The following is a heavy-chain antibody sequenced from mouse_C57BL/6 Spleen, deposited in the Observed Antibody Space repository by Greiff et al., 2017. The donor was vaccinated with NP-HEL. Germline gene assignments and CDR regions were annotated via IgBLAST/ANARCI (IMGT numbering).Heavy chain of an antibody. CDR1: GYSFTGYY. J-gene: IGHJ2*01. D-gene: IGHD1-1*01. Sequence: EVQLQQSGPELVKPGASVKISCKASGYSFTGYYMNWVKQSPEKSLEWIGEINPSTGGTTYNQKFKAKATLTVDKSSSTAYMQLKSLTSEDSAVYYCARNYGSPYLDYWGQGTTLTVSS. V-gene: IGHV1-42*01. CDR3: ARNYGSPYLDY. CDR2: INPSTGGT.